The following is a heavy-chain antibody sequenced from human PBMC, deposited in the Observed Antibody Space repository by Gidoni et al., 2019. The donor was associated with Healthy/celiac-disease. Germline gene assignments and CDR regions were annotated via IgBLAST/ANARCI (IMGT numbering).Heavy chain of an antibody. CDR1: GGSISSYY. V-gene: IGHV4-59*08. CDR3: ARTVGPQFGNWFDP. J-gene: IGHJ5*02. Sequence: QVQLQESGPGLVKPSETLSLTCTVSGGSISSYYWSWIRQPPGKGLEWIGYIYYSGSTNYNPSLKSRVTISVDTSKNQFSLKLSSVTAADTAVYYCARTVGPQFGNWFDPWGQGTLVTVSS. D-gene: IGHD3-10*01. CDR2: IYYSGST.